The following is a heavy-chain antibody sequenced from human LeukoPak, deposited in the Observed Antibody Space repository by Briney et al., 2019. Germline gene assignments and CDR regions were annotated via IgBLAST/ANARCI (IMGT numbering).Heavy chain of an antibody. Sequence: LPGGSLRLSCTASGFILTDYYMSWIRQAPGKGLEWVSAISGSGGSTYYADSVKGRFTISRDNSKNTLYLQMNSLRAEDTAVYYCANTQTSGWLQFTGVLYDAFDIWGQGTMVTVSS. J-gene: IGHJ3*02. CDR2: ISGSGGST. V-gene: IGHV3-23*01. CDR3: ANTQTSGWLQFTGVLYDAFDI. D-gene: IGHD5-24*01. CDR1: GFILTDYY.